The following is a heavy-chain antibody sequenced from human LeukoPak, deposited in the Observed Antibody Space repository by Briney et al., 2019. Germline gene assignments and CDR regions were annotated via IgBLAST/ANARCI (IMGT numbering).Heavy chain of an antibody. CDR1: GFTFSSYG. V-gene: IGHV3-30*18. D-gene: IGHD6-13*01. Sequence: GGSLRLSCAASGFTFSSYGMHWVRQAPGKGLEWVAVISYDGSNKYYADSVKGRFTISRDNSKNTLYLQMNSLRAEDTAVYYCAKDRSSSWYEGPFNGMDVWGQGTTVTVSS. J-gene: IGHJ6*02. CDR2: ISYDGSNK. CDR3: AKDRSSSWYEGPFNGMDV.